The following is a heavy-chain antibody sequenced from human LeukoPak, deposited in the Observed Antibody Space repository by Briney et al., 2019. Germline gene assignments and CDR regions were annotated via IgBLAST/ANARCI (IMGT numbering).Heavy chain of an antibody. Sequence: LGESLKISGKGPGYSFTEYWIAWLRQMPGKGLDWMGIIYPGDSDTQYSPSLQGQVTISADKSITTAYLRWSSLKASDSAMYYCARRRSGTYVDYWGEGTLVTVSS. CDR2: IYPGDSDT. J-gene: IGHJ4*02. V-gene: IGHV5-51*01. D-gene: IGHD1-26*01. CDR1: GYSFTEYW. CDR3: ARRRSGTYVDY.